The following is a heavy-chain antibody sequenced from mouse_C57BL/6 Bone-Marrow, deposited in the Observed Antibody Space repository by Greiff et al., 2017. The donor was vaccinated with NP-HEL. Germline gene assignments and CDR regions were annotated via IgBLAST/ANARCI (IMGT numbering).Heavy chain of an antibody. CDR1: GFTFSDYG. J-gene: IGHJ3*01. V-gene: IGHV5-17*01. Sequence: DVQLQESGGGLVKPGGSLKLSCAASGFTFSDYGMHWVRQAPEKGLEWVAYISSGSSTIYYADTVKGRFTISRDNAKKTLFLQMTSLRSEDTAMYYCARHPFAYWGQGTLVTVSA. CDR3: ARHPFAY. CDR2: ISSGSSTI.